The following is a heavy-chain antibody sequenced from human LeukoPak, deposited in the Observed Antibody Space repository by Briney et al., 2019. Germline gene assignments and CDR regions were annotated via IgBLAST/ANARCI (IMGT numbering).Heavy chain of an antibody. CDR3: XXAEXSXXXXPYYYXYGMDV. V-gene: IGHV5-51*01. Sequence: GESLKISCKGSGYSFTSYWIGWVRQMPGKGLEWMGIIYPGDSDTRYSPSFQGQVTISADKSISTAYLQWSSLKASDNAMYYXXXAEXSXXXXPYYYXYGMDVWGQGTTVTVSS. CDR1: GYSFTSYW. J-gene: IGHJ6*02. CDR2: IYPGDSDT.